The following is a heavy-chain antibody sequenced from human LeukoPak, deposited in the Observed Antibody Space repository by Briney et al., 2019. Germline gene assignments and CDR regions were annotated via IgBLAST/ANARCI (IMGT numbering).Heavy chain of an antibody. CDR3: ARGWTLSELDP. V-gene: IGHV4-59*01. D-gene: IGHD1-26*01. CDR1: GGSISSYY. J-gene: IGHJ5*02. Sequence: ASETLSLTCTVSGGSISSYYWSWIRQPPGKGLEWIEYIYYSGSTNYNPSLKSRVTISVDTSKNQFSLKLSSVTAADTAVYYCARGWTLSELDPWGQGTLVTVSS. CDR2: IYYSGST.